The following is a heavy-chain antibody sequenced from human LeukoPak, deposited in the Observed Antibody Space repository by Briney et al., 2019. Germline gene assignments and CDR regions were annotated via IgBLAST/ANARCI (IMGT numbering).Heavy chain of an antibody. CDR3: AVTGYSSGWEVY. V-gene: IGHV1-18*01. J-gene: IGHJ4*02. CDR2: ISAYNGNT. CDR1: GYTFTSYG. Sequence: ASVKVSCKASGYTFTSYGISWVRQAPGQGLRRMGWISAYNGNTNYAQKLQGRVTMTTDTSTSTAYMELRSLRSDDTAVYYCAVTGYSSGWEVYWGQGTLVTVSS. D-gene: IGHD6-19*01.